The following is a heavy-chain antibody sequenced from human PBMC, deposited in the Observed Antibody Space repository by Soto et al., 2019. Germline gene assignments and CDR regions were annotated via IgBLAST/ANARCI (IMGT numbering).Heavy chain of an antibody. CDR1: GFTFSNAW. V-gene: IGHV3-15*01. D-gene: IGHD2-2*01. J-gene: IGHJ6*03. Sequence: GGSLRLSCAASGFTFSNAWMSWVRQAPGKGLEWVGRIKSKTDGGTTDYAYPVKGRFTISRDDSKNTLYLQMNSLKTEDTAVYYCTVGLTGSSTSPGYYYYMDVWGKGTTVTVSS. CDR2: IKSKTDGGTT. CDR3: TVGLTGSSTSPGYYYYMDV.